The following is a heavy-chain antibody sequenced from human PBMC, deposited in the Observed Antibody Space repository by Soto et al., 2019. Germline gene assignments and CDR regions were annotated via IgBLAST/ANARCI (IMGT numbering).Heavy chain of an antibody. CDR3: ARDWGGLGY. CDR2: IIKDGSEK. CDR1: GFTFGTYW. Sequence: LRLSCAASGFTFGTYWMTWVRQAPGKGLEWVANIIKDGSEKSYVDSVKGRFTISRDNAKNSLYPEMNSLRVEDTAVYYCARDWGGLGYWGQGTLVTVSS. J-gene: IGHJ4*02. D-gene: IGHD3-10*01. V-gene: IGHV3-7*03.